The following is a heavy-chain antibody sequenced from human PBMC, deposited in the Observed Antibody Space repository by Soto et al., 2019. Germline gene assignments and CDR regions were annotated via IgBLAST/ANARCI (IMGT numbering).Heavy chain of an antibody. Sequence: QITLKESGPTLVKPTQTLTLTCTFSGFSLSTSGVAVGWIRQPPGKALEWLAFIYWDDDKRYSPSLKSRLTIXKXXSKNQVVLTMTDMDPVDTATSYCAHLTRTWLHSDYWGQGTLVTVSS. CDR1: GFSLSTSGVA. CDR2: IYWDDDK. V-gene: IGHV2-5*02. D-gene: IGHD5-12*01. J-gene: IGHJ4*02. CDR3: AHLTRTWLHSDY.